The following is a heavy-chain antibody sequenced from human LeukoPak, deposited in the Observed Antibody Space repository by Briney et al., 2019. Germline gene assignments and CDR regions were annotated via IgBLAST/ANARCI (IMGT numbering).Heavy chain of an antibody. CDR3: ARGLNLRWLDAFDI. CDR2: IYHSGST. D-gene: IGHD2-21*01. V-gene: IGHV4-30-2*01. Sequence: SETLSLTCTVSGGSISSGGYYWSWIRQPPGKGLEWIGYIYHSGSTYYNPSLKSRVTISVDTSKNQFSLKLSSVTAADTAVYYCARGLNLRWLDAFDIWGQGTMVTVSS. J-gene: IGHJ3*02. CDR1: GGSISSGGYY.